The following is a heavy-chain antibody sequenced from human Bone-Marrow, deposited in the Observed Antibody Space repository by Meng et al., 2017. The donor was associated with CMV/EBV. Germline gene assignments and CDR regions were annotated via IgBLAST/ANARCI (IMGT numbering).Heavy chain of an antibody. V-gene: IGHV3-48*04. CDR2: ISSSGNTK. J-gene: IGHJ6*02. D-gene: IGHD3-16*01. CDR3: ARPFGQSVGYYGMDV. CDR1: GFTFSSYW. Sequence: GESLKISCAASGFTFSSYWMSWVRQAPGKGLEWVSYISSSGNTKYYADSVKGRFTISRDNAKNSLYLQMNSLRAEDTAVYYCARPFGQSVGYYGMDVWGQGTTVTVSS.